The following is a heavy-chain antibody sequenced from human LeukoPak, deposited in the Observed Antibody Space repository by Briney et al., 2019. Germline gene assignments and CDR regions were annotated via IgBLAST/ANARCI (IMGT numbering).Heavy chain of an antibody. CDR2: IYPGDSDT. V-gene: IGHV5-51*01. J-gene: IGHJ4*02. CDR1: GYSFTNYW. D-gene: IGHD6-13*01. Sequence: GESLKISCKGSGYSFTNYWIAWVRQMPGKGLEWMGIIYPGDSDTRYSPSFQGQVTISADKSINTAYLQWSSLKASDTATYYCATKLGSSYYYFDYWGQGTLVTISS. CDR3: ATKLGSSYYYFDY.